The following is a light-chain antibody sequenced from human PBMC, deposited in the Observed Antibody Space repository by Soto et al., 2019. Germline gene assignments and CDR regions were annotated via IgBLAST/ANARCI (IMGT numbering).Light chain of an antibody. CDR1: SSNSGADYN. Sequence: QSVLTQPPSVSGAPGQRVTISCTGTSSNSGADYNVHWYRQLPGTAPKLLIYGNNHRPSGVPDRFSGSKSGPSASLAITGLQTEDEADYYCQSYDTGLRGMIFGGGTKLTVL. J-gene: IGLJ2*01. CDR3: QSYDTGLRGMI. CDR2: GNN. V-gene: IGLV1-40*01.